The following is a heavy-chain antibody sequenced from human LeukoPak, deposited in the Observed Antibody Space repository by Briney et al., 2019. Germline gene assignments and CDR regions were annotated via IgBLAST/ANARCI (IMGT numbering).Heavy chain of an antibody. Sequence: GGSLRLSCAASGFTFSSYAMHWVRQAPGKGLEWVGRIKSKTDGGTTDYAAPVKGRFTISRDDSKNTLYLQMNSLKNEDTAVYYCTTYSGYAWGYWGQGNLVTVSS. CDR2: IKSKTDGGTT. CDR3: TTYSGYAWGY. D-gene: IGHD5-12*01. V-gene: IGHV3-15*01. CDR1: GFTFSSYA. J-gene: IGHJ4*02.